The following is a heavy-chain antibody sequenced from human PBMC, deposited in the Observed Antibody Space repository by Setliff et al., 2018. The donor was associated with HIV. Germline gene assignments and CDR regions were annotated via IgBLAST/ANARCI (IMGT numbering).Heavy chain of an antibody. CDR1: GGSISTYY. CDR2: IYTSGST. V-gene: IGHV4-4*09. J-gene: IGHJ4*02. CDR3: ARLDCSSSSGFVDY. Sequence: PSETLSLTCTVSGGSISTYYWSWIRQPPGKGLEWIGNIYTSGSTNYNPPLKSRVTISVDTSKNQFSLKLSSVTAADTAVYYCARLDCSSSSGFVDYWGQGTLVTVSS. D-gene: IGHD2-2*01.